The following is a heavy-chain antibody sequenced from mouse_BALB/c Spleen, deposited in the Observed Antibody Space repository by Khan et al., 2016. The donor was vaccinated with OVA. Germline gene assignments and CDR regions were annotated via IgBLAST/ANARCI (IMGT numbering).Heavy chain of an antibody. CDR3: ARGGAAYYRNDGGAMDY. CDR1: GYTFTTAG. J-gene: IGHJ4*01. CDR2: INTHSGVP. Sequence: LVQYGPELKKPGETVRISCKASGYTFTTAGMQWVQKMPGKGLKWIGWINTHSGVPKYAEDFKGRFAFSLETSASTVYLQITNLKNEDTATYFCARGGAAYYRNDGGAMDYWGQGTSVTVSS. D-gene: IGHD2-14*01. V-gene: IGHV9-4*02.